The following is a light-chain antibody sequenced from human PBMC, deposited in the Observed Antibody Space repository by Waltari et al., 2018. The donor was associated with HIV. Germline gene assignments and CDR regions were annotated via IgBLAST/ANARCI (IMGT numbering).Light chain of an antibody. CDR2: EVF. CDR1: SNDIGAYNY. V-gene: IGLV2-14*03. Sequence: QSALTQPASVSGSPGQSITISCTGTSNDIGAYNYVSWYQQHPGKAPKLMIYEVFNRPSGVSHLFSGSKSGNTASLTISGLQAEDGADYYCSSYTSSTTYLVFGGGTKVTVL. J-gene: IGLJ2*01. CDR3: SSYTSSTTYLV.